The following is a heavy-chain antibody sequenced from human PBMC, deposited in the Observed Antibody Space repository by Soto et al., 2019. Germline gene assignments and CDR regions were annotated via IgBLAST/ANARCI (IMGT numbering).Heavy chain of an antibody. CDR1: GFTFSSYW. Sequence: PGGSLRLSCAASGFTFSSYWMSWFRQAPGKGLEWVANIKQDGSEKYYVDSVKGRFTISRDNAKNSLYLQMNSLRAEDTAVYYCARVGSLYCSGGSCYSYYYYMDVWGKGITVTVSS. D-gene: IGHD2-15*01. CDR2: IKQDGSEK. J-gene: IGHJ6*03. CDR3: ARVGSLYCSGGSCYSYYYYMDV. V-gene: IGHV3-7*01.